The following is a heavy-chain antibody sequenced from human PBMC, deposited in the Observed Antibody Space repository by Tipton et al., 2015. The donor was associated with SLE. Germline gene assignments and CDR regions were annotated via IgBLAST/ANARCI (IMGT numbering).Heavy chain of an antibody. V-gene: IGHV3-7*01. Sequence: EASGITFSSYWMSWVRQAPGKGLEWVANIKQDGSEKYYVDSVKGRFTISRDNAKNSLYLQMNSLRAEDTAVYYCASPPYYGSGSYRPYWYFDLWGRGTLVTVSS. D-gene: IGHD3-10*01. CDR2: IKQDGSEK. CDR1: GITFSSYW. J-gene: IGHJ2*01. CDR3: ASPPYYGSGSYRPYWYFDL.